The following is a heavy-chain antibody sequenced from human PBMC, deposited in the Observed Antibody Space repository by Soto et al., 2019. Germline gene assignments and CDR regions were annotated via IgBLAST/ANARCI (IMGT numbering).Heavy chain of an antibody. Sequence: ASVKVSCKASGGTFSSYAISWVRQAPGQGLEWMGGIIPIFGTANYEQKFQGRVTITADESTSTAYMELSSLRSEDTAVYYCATGYSSSWPMGRGFYYGMDVWGQGTTVTVSS. CDR2: IIPIFGTA. CDR3: ATGYSSSWPMGRGFYYGMDV. D-gene: IGHD6-13*01. CDR1: GGTFSSYA. J-gene: IGHJ6*02. V-gene: IGHV1-69*13.